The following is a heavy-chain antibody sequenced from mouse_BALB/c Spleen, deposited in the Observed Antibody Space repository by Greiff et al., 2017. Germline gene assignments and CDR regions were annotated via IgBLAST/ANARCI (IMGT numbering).Heavy chain of an antibody. J-gene: IGHJ2*01. Sequence: QVQLQQSGAELVRPGSSVKISCKASGYAFSSYWMNWVKQRPGQGLEWIGQIYPGDGDTNYNGKFKGKATLTADKSSSTAYMQLSSLTSEDSAVYFCARSGLRQFDYWCQGTTLTVSS. CDR1: GYAFSSYW. V-gene: IGHV1-80*01. D-gene: IGHD2-4*01. CDR3: ARSGLRQFDY. CDR2: IYPGDGDT.